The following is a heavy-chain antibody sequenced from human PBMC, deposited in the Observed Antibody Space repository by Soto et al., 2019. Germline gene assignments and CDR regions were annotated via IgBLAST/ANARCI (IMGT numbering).Heavy chain of an antibody. V-gene: IGHV4-4*02. CDR2: IFHSGST. Sequence: QVQLQESGPGLVKPSGTLSLTCAVFGGSIGNSNWWTWVRQPPGKGLDWIGEIFHSGSTNYNSSLLGRVTISVDKANNQFSLKLSSVTAADTAVYYCAHRPIVGAAIWGQGTLVTVPS. CDR3: AHRPIVGAAI. J-gene: IGHJ4*02. D-gene: IGHD1-26*01. CDR1: GGSIGNSNW.